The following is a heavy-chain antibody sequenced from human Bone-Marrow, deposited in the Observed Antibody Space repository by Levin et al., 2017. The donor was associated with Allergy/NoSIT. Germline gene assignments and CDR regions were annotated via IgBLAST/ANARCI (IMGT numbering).Heavy chain of an antibody. CDR2: IKTDGTST. CDR1: GFTFSSYW. Sequence: GESLKISCAASGFTFSSYWMHWVRQAPGKGLVWVSRIKTDGTSTTYADSVKGRFTISRDNAKNTLYLQMNSLRAEDTAVYYCVRMTNLLNYWGQGTLVTVSS. D-gene: IGHD2-8*01. J-gene: IGHJ4*02. V-gene: IGHV3-74*01. CDR3: VRMTNLLNY.